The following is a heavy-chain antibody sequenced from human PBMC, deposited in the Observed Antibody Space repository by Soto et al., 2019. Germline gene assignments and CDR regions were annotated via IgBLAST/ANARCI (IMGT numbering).Heavy chain of an antibody. CDR3: VKDRRYCDSAGCYDLSDY. V-gene: IGHV4-4*02. CDR1: GGSISSSNW. Sequence: LSLTCAVSGGSISSSNWWSWVRQPPGKGLEWIGEIYHNGSTNYNPSLKSRVTISVDKSKNQFPLKLSSVTAEDTAVYYCVKDRRYCDSAGCYDLSDYWGQGTLVTVSS. CDR2: IYHNGST. D-gene: IGHD2-2*01. J-gene: IGHJ4*02.